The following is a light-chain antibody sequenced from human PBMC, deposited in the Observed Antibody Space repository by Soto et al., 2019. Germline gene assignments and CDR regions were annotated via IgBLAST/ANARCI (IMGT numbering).Light chain of an antibody. CDR1: SSDVGLYNY. CDR3: SSYTSDTTHVV. CDR2: DVN. V-gene: IGLV2-14*03. Sequence: QSALTQPASVSGSPGQSITISCTGSSSDVGLYNYVSWYQQQPGKAPKLMIYDVNDRPSGVSDRFSGSKSGNTASLTISGLQADDEADYFCSSYTSDTTHVVFGGGTKLTVL. J-gene: IGLJ2*01.